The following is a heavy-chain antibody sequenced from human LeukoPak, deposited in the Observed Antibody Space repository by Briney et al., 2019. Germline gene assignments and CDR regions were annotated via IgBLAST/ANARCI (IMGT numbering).Heavy chain of an antibody. J-gene: IGHJ4*02. CDR2: IYPGDSDT. Sequence: GESLKISCKGSGYSFTSYWIGWVRQMPGKGLEWMGIIYPGDSDTRYSPSFQGQVTISADKSISTAYLQWSSLKASDTAMYYCARPSGRGKWELSGTDYWGQGTLVTVSS. CDR1: GYSFTSYW. CDR3: ARPSGRGKWELSGTDY. V-gene: IGHV5-51*01. D-gene: IGHD1-26*01.